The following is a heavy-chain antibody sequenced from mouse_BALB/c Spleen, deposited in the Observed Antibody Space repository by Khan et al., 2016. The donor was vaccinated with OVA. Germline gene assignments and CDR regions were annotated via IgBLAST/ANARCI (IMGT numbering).Heavy chain of an antibody. V-gene: IGHV5-6*01. CDR3: ARSITTTKGYYDAMDY. CDR1: GFTFSSYG. J-gene: IGHJ4*01. D-gene: IGHD1-2*01. CDR2: ISSGGHYT. Sequence: EVQLQESGGDLVKPGGSLKLSCAASGFTFSSYGMSWVRQTPDKRLEWVATISSGGHYTYFPDSVRGRFTISRDNAKNTLSLQMSSLKSEDTAMYYCARSITTTKGYYDAMDYWGQGTSVTVSA.